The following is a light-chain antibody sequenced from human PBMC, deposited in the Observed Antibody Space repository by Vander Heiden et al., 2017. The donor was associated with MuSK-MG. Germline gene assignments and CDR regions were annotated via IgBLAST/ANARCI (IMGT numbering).Light chain of an antibody. CDR2: EAS. CDR1: QSLRHSNGKTY. Sequence: DIVMSQTPLSLSVTPGQPASISCKSSQSLRHSNGKTYLFWFLQKPGQSPQLLIYEASNRFSGVPDRFSGSGSGTDFTLKISRVEAEDVGVYYCMQAIQVPRTFGPGTKVDIK. J-gene: IGKJ3*01. V-gene: IGKV2D-29*02. CDR3: MQAIQVPRT.